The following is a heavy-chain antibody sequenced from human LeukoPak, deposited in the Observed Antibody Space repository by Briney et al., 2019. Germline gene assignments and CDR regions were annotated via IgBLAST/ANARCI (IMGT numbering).Heavy chain of an antibody. CDR3: AKGGHLDY. V-gene: IGHV3-23*01. J-gene: IGHJ4*02. CDR2: FSDSSGST. Sequence: GGSLRLSCAASGFTFSNYAMSWVRQAPGKGLEWVSAFSDSSGSTHYADSVKGRFTISRDNSKNTLYLQMNSLRAEDTAVYYCAKGGHLDYWGQGTLVTVSS. CDR1: GFTFSNYA.